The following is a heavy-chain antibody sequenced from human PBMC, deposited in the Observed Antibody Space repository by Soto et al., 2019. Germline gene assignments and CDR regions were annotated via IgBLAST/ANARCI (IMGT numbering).Heavy chain of an antibody. V-gene: IGHV3-21*04. Sequence: GRSLRLSCAASGITFSSYSMNWVRQAPGKGLEWVSSISSSSSYIYYADSVKGRFTISRDIAKNSLYLQMNSLGAEDTAVYYFARGGVPAAMQGGFQGNNWFDPWGQGTLVTVS. CDR2: ISSSSSYI. J-gene: IGHJ5*02. CDR3: ARGGVPAAMQGGFQGNNWFDP. CDR1: GITFSSYS. D-gene: IGHD2-2*01.